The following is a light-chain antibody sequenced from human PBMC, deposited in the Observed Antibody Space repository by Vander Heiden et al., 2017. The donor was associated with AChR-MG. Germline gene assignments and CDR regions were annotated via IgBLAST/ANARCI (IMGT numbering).Light chain of an antibody. CDR3: HQYDTSQWT. Sequence: EIVLTQSPGTLSLSPGERATLSCRASQNVSTSYFAWYQQKPGQTPRLLIYGSSSRATGIPNRFSGSGSGTDFTLTISRLEPEDFAVYYCHQYDTSQWTFGQGTKVEIK. V-gene: IGKV3-20*01. J-gene: IGKJ1*01. CDR1: QNVSTSY. CDR2: GSS.